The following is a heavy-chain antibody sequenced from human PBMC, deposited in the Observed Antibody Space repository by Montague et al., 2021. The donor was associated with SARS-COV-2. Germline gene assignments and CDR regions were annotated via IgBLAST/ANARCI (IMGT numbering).Heavy chain of an antibody. CDR3: ASYRDYGDYY. Sequence: TLSLTCAVSGGSVSSGGYCWFWIREPPGKGLEWIGHIHHSGNTYYNPSLKRRATISGDRPQNQFSLRVTSVSAADTAVYSCASYRDYGDYYWGQGILVTVSS. V-gene: IGHV4-30-2*01. CDR2: IHHSGNT. D-gene: IGHD4-17*01. J-gene: IGHJ4*02. CDR1: GGSVSSGGYC.